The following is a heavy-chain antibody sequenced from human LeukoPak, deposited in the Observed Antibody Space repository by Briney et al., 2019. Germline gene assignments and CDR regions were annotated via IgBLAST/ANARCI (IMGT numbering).Heavy chain of an antibody. J-gene: IGHJ5*02. CDR3: ARFEAYCGGDCYSYWFDP. CDR2: IYYSGST. V-gene: IGHV4-30-4*01. Sequence: SQTLSLTCTVSGGSISSGDYYWSWIRQPPGKGLEWIGYIYYSGSTYYSPSLKSRVTISVDTSKNQFSLKLSSVTAADTAVYYCARFEAYCGGDCYSYWFDPWGQGTLVTVSS. D-gene: IGHD2-21*02. CDR1: GGSISSGDYY.